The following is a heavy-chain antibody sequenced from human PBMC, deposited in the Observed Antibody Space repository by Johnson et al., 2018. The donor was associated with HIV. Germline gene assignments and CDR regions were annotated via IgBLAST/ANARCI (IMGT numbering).Heavy chain of an antibody. J-gene: IGHJ3*02. CDR3: AKGGSGTTRIRAQKGAFDI. CDR2: IWYGGITK. Sequence: QMLLVESGGGVVQPGRSLRLSCAASGFTFSSYAMHWVRQAPGKGLEWVSLIWYGGITKYYTDSVKGRFTISRDTSENTLYLQMNSLRAEDTAVYYCAKGGSGTTRIRAQKGAFDIWGQGTMVTVSS. D-gene: IGHD6-19*01. V-gene: IGHV3-30*04. CDR1: GFTFSSYA.